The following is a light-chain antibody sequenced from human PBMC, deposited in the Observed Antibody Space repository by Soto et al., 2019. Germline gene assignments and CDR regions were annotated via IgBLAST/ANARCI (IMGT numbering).Light chain of an antibody. Sequence: EILMTQSPATLSVSPGERATLSCRASQSVGSNFAWYQQKRGQAPRLLIYAASTRATGIPTRFSGSGSGTEFTLTISSLQSEDFAVYYCQQYNNWVSFGQGAKLEIK. CDR2: AAS. CDR1: QSVGSN. J-gene: IGKJ2*03. CDR3: QQYNNWVS. V-gene: IGKV3-15*01.